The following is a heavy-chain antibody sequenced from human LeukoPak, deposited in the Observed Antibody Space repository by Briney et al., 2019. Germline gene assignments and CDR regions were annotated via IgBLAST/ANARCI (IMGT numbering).Heavy chain of an antibody. J-gene: IGHJ4*02. D-gene: IGHD2-2*01. V-gene: IGHV3-23*01. CDR2: ISGSGGST. Sequence: PGGSLRLSCAASGFTFSSYAMSWVRQAPGKGLEWVSVISGSGGSTYYADSVKGRFIISRDNSKNTLYLQMNSLRAEDTAVYYCAKDQDEFCSSTSSYWGQGTLVTVSS. CDR1: GFTFSSYA. CDR3: AKDQDEFCSSTSSY.